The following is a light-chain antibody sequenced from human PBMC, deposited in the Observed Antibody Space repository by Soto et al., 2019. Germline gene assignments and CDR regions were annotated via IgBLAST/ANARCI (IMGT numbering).Light chain of an antibody. V-gene: IGKV1-39*01. CDR3: QQSYKTPQT. Sequence: DIQMTQSPSSLSASIGDRVTITCRASETINKYSNWYQQKPGKPPKLLIYTASTLPSGVPSRFSGSRPGTNFTLTINSLQPEDFATYYCQQSYKTPQTFGQGTKV. CDR2: TAS. CDR1: ETINKY. J-gene: IGKJ1*01.